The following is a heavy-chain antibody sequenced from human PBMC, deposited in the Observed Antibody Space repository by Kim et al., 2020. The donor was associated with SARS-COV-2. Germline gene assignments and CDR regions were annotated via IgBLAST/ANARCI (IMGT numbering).Heavy chain of an antibody. D-gene: IGHD4-4*01. CDR3: AKELPTYSSFDY. Sequence: GGSLRLSCAASGFTFSNYAMTWVRQAPGKGLEWVSSISGSGGNTYYADPVKGRFTISRDNSKNTLYLQMSSLRVEDTAVYYCAKELPTYSSFDYWGQGTLVTVSS. V-gene: IGHV3-23*01. CDR1: GFTFSNYA. CDR2: ISGSGGNT. J-gene: IGHJ4*02.